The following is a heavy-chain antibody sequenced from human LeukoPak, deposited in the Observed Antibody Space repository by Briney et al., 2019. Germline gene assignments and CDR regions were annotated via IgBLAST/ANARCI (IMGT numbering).Heavy chain of an antibody. D-gene: IGHD3-16*01. J-gene: IGHJ4*02. CDR1: GFTFSSYE. V-gene: IGHV3-48*03. CDR2: ISSSGSTI. CDR3: ASDTFRGPDY. Sequence: GGSLRLSCAASGFTFSSYEMNWVRQAPGKGLEWVSYISSSGSTIYYADSVKGRFTISRDNAENSLYLQMNSLTAEDTAVYYCASDTFRGPDYWGQGTLVTVSS.